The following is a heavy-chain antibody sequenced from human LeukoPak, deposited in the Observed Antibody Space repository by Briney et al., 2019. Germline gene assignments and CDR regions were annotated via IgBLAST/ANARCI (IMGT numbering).Heavy chain of an antibody. CDR1: GYSFTSYW. D-gene: IGHD2-2*01. CDR2: IYPGDSDT. Sequence: GESLKISCKGSGYSFTSYWIGWVRQLPRKGLEWMGIIYPGDSDTRYNPSFQGQVTISADKSISTAYLQWSSLKASDTAMYYCARIKDIVVVPAAGGDAFDIWGQGTMVTVSS. V-gene: IGHV5-51*01. J-gene: IGHJ3*02. CDR3: ARIKDIVVVPAAGGDAFDI.